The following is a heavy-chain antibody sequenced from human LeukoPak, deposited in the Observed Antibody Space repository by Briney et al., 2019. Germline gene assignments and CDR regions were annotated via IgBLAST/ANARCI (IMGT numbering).Heavy chain of an antibody. CDR3: ARGVVVPAAPGDYYYMDV. D-gene: IGHD2-2*01. CDR2: IIPIFGTA. J-gene: IGHJ6*03. Sequence: SVKVSCKASGGTFSSYAISWVRQAPGQGLERMRGIIPIFGTANYAQKFQGRVTITADESTSTAYMELSSLRSEDTAVYYCARGVVVPAAPGDYYYMDVWGKGTTVTVSS. CDR1: GGTFSSYA. V-gene: IGHV1-69*01.